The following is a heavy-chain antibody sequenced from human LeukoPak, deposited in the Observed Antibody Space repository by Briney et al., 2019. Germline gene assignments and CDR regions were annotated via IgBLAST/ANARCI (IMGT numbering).Heavy chain of an antibody. D-gene: IGHD3-10*01. V-gene: IGHV3-7*01. CDR1: GFTFSSYW. Sequence: PGGSLRLSCAASGFTFSSYWMSWVRQAPGKGLEWVANIKQDGSEKYYVDSVKGRFTISRDNAKNSLYLQMNSLRAEDTAVYYCARDLTMVRGVIIRKTAYYMDVWGKGTTVTVSS. J-gene: IGHJ6*03. CDR2: IKQDGSEK. CDR3: ARDLTMVRGVIIRKTAYYMDV.